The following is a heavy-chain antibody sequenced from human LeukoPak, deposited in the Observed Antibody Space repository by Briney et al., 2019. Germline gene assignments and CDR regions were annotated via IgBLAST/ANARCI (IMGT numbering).Heavy chain of an antibody. Sequence: GGSLRLSCAVPGFTFSNAWMNWVRQAPGKGLEWVGRIKRKIEAEATDYAAPVKGRFTISRDDSKSTLYLQMNSLKSEDTAVYYCTTLSFVWFGDDYWGQGTLVTVS. CDR1: GFTFSNAW. V-gene: IGHV3-15*01. CDR3: TTLSFVWFGDDY. J-gene: IGHJ4*02. D-gene: IGHD3-10*01. CDR2: IKRKIEAEAT.